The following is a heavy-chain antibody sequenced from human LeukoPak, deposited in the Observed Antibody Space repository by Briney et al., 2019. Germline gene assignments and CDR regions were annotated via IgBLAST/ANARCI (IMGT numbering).Heavy chain of an antibody. CDR3: ATGYYGSGSYGLFDY. V-gene: IGHV1-46*01. CDR1: GYTFTGYY. CDR2: INPSGGST. D-gene: IGHD3-10*01. Sequence: ASVKVSCKASGYTFTGYYMHWVRQAPGQGLEWMGIINPSGGSTIYAQKFQGRVTMTEDTSTDTAYMELSSPRSEDTAVYYCATGYYGSGSYGLFDYWGQGTLVTVSS. J-gene: IGHJ4*02.